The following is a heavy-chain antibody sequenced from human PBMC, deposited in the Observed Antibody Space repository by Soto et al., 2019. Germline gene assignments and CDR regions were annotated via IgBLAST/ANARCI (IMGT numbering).Heavy chain of an antibody. J-gene: IGHJ6*03. V-gene: IGHV3-11*01. CDR1: GFTFSDYY. CDR3: ARPHATIFRPYYYYYYMDV. CDR2: ISSSGSTI. Sequence: QVQLVESGGGLVKPGGSLRLSCAASGFTFSDYYMSWIRQAPGKGLEWVSYISSSGSTIYYADSVKGRFTISRDNAKNSLYLQMNSLIAEDTAVYYCARPHATIFRPYYYYYYMDVWGKGTTVTVSS. D-gene: IGHD3-3*01.